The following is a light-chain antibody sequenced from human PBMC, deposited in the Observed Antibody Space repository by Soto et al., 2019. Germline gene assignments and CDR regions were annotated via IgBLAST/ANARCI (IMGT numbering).Light chain of an antibody. CDR2: AAS. V-gene: IGKV1-39*01. CDR3: QQSYSTPWR. CDR1: QSITNY. J-gene: IGKJ1*01. Sequence: DIQMTQSPSALSASVGDRVTITCRASQSITNYLNWYQHKPGQAPNLLIYAASTLQAGVPSRFRGSGSGTDFTLTISSLQPEDFATYYCQQSYSTPWRFGQGTKVDIK.